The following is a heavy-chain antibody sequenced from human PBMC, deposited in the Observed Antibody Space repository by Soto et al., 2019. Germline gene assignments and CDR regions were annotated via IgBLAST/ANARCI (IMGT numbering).Heavy chain of an antibody. CDR2: IWYDGSNK. CDR3: ARDAGQQWLVSYYFDY. J-gene: IGHJ4*02. D-gene: IGHD6-19*01. V-gene: IGHV3-33*01. CDR1: GFTFSSYG. Sequence: QVQLVESGGGVVQPGRSLRLSCAASGFTFSSYGMHWVRQAPGKGLEWVAVIWYDGSNKYYADSVKGRFTISRDNSKNTLYLQMNSLRAEDTAVYYCARDAGQQWLVSYYFDYWGQGTLVTVSS.